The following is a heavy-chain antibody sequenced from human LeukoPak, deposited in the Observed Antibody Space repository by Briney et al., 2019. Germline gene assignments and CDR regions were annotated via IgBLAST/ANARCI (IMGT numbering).Heavy chain of an antibody. V-gene: IGHV3-23*01. D-gene: IGHD2-21*01. J-gene: IGHJ5*01. CDR3: VKDPRDTYGTNWFVS. CDR2: ISGTGGAT. Sequence: PGGSLRLSSVASGFSFGNYAMSWVRQAPGKGLQWVSQISGTGGATWYAGFARDRFTISRDNSKKTLYLQMSGLRVEDTAMYYCVKDPRDTYGTNWFVSWGQGTLLIVSS. CDR1: GFSFGNYA.